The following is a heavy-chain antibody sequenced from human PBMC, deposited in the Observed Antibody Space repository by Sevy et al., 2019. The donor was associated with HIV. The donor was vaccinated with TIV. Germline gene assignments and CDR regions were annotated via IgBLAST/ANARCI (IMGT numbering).Heavy chain of an antibody. V-gene: IGHV3-23*01. CDR3: AKGITMIVVDLDAFDI. D-gene: IGHD3-22*01. CDR2: ISGSGGST. CDR1: GFTFSSYG. Sequence: GGSLRLSCAASGFTFSSYGMSWVRQAPGKGLEWVSAISGSGGSTYYADSVKGRLTISRDNSKNTLHLQMDSLRADDTAVYYCAKGITMIVVDLDAFDIWSQGTMVTVSS. J-gene: IGHJ3*02.